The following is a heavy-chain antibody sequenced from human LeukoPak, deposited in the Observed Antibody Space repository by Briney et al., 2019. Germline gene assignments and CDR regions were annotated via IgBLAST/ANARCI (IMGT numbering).Heavy chain of an antibody. Sequence: PGGSLRLSCAASGFTFTSHWMSWVRQAPGKGLEWVARMNLDGSEKYYVDSAKGRFTISRDNAMTSLYLEMNSLRAEDTAVYYCARDATYCTNGVCYTRFDYWGQGTLVTVSS. J-gene: IGHJ4*02. CDR1: GFTFTSHW. CDR2: MNLDGSEK. V-gene: IGHV3-7*01. D-gene: IGHD2-8*01. CDR3: ARDATYCTNGVCYTRFDY.